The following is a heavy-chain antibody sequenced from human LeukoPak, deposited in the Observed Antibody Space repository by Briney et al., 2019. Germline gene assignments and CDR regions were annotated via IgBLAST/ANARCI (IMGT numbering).Heavy chain of an antibody. D-gene: IGHD3-3*01. CDR3: ARNVLRFLEFGWFDP. Sequence: PSETLSLTCTVSGGSISSYYWSWIRQPPGKGLEWIGYVYYSGSTNYNPSLKSRVTISVDTSKNQFSLKLSSVTAADTAVYYCARNVLRFLEFGWFDPWGQGTLVTVSS. CDR2: VYYSGST. CDR1: GGSISSYY. J-gene: IGHJ5*02. V-gene: IGHV4-59*01.